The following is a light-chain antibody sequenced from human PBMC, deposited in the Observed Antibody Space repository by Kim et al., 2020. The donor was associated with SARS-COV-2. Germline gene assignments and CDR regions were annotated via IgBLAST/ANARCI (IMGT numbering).Light chain of an antibody. CDR3: SSYTSSSTLL. CDR1: NSDIGGYNY. Sequence: GHSITISCTGTNSDIGGYNYVSWYQQHPGKAPKHMIYDVSNRPSGVSNRFSGSKSGNTASLTISGLQAEDEADYYCSSYTSSSTLLFGGVTKLTVL. V-gene: IGLV2-14*03. CDR2: DVS. J-gene: IGLJ2*01.